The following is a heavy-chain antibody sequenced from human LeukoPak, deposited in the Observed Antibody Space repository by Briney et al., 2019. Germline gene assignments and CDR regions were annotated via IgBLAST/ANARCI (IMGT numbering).Heavy chain of an antibody. V-gene: IGHV4-34*01. CDR1: GGSFSGYY. D-gene: IGHD6-6*01. Sequence: PSETLSLTCAVYGGSFSGYYWSWIRQPPGKGLEWIGEINHSGSTNYNPSLKSRVTISVDTSKNQFSLKLSSVTAADTAVYYCARSILYCDYWGQGTLVTVSS. J-gene: IGHJ4*02. CDR3: ARSILYCDY. CDR2: INHSGST.